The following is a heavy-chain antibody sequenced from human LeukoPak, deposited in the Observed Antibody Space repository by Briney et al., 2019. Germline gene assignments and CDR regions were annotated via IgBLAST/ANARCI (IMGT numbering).Heavy chain of an antibody. CDR2: ITTDT. J-gene: IGHJ4*02. V-gene: IGHV3-23*01. D-gene: IGHD3-22*01. CDR1: GFAFNSYD. CDR3: AKAGSGHYYDY. Sequence: GGSLRLSCAASGFAFNSYDMTWVRRAPGKGLEWVSLITTDTYYADSVRGRFTISRDNSKNTLYLQMNSLRADDTAVYYCAKAGSGHYYDYWGQGTLVTVSS.